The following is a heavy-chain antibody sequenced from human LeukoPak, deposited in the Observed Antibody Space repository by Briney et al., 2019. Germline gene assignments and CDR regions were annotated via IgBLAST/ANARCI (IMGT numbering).Heavy chain of an antibody. CDR1: GYTLTELS. CDR3: ATDPVGYCSSDSCYSVDY. CDR2: FNPEDGEK. Sequence: ASVKVSCKVSGYTLTELSIHWVRQGPGKGLEWMGGFNPEDGEKIYVQKFQGRVTMTEDTSIDTAYMELSSLRSEDTAMYYCATDPVGYCSSDSCYSVDYWGQGTLVTVSS. J-gene: IGHJ4*02. D-gene: IGHD2-15*01. V-gene: IGHV1-24*01.